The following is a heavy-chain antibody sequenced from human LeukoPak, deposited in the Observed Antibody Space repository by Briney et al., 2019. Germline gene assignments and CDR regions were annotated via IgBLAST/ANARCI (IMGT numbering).Heavy chain of an antibody. D-gene: IGHD3-22*01. J-gene: IGHJ6*02. CDR3: ARGPHYHDSSGYSPSYSYAMDV. Sequence: SETLSLTCTVSGGSISGYYWSWIRQPPGKGLEWIGYIYYSGSTNYNPSLRSRVTISVDTSKNQFSLDLRSVTAADTAVYYCARGPHYHDSSGYSPSYSYAMDVWGQGTTVTVSS. CDR2: IYYSGST. CDR1: GGSISGYY. V-gene: IGHV4-59*01.